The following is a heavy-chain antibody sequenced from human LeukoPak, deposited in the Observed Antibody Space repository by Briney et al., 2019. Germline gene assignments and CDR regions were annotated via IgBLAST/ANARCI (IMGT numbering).Heavy chain of an antibody. CDR2: IYYSGST. CDR3: ARGRGTTRYDY. V-gene: IGHV4-59*01. Sequence: PSETLSLTCTVSGGSISSYYWSWIRQPPGKGLEWIGYIYYSGSTNYNPSLKSRVTISVDTSKNQFSLKLSSVTAADTAVYYCARGRGTTRYDYWGQGTLVTVSS. D-gene: IGHD2/OR15-2a*01. J-gene: IGHJ4*02. CDR1: GGSISSYY.